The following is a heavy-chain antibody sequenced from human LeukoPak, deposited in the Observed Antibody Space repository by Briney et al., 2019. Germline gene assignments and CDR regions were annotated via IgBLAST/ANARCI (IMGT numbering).Heavy chain of an antibody. CDR2: IWYDGTHK. CDR3: VKDRGDGYRGFDY. V-gene: IGHV3-33*06. CDR1: GFTFSSCG. Sequence: GRSLRLSCAASGFTFSSCGFHWVRQAPGKGLEWVAVIWYDGTHKYYADSVKGRLTISRDNSKNTVYLQMNSLRAEDTAVYYCVKDRGDGYRGFDYWGQGTLVTVAS. J-gene: IGHJ4*02. D-gene: IGHD5-24*01.